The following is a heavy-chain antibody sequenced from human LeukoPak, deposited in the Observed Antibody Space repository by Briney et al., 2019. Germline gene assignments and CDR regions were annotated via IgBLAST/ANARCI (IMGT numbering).Heavy chain of an antibody. CDR2: ISYDGSNK. V-gene: IGHV3-30-3*01. CDR3: ARGERGSYFDY. Sequence: GSPRLSCAASGFTFSSYAMHWVRQAPGKGLEWVAVISYDGSNKYYADSVKGRFTISRDNSKNTLYLRMNSLRAEDTAVYYCARGERGSYFDYWGQGTLVTVSS. CDR1: GFTFSSYA. J-gene: IGHJ4*02. D-gene: IGHD1-26*01.